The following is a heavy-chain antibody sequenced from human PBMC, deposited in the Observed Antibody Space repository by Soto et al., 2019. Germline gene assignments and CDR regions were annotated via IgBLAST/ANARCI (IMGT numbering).Heavy chain of an antibody. V-gene: IGHV2-5*02. J-gene: IGHJ4*02. D-gene: IGHD3-9*01. CDR3: AHRRGDLLTGDYCVDY. CDR1: GFSLNTRGVG. CDR2: ISWDGEK. Sequence: QITLKESGPTLVKPTRTLTLTCTFSGFSLNTRGVGVGWIRQPPGKALEWLALISWDGEKRYSPSLKSRLTITKDTTENVVVLTMTNMDPVDTATYYCAHRRGDLLTGDYCVDYWGQGTLVTVSS.